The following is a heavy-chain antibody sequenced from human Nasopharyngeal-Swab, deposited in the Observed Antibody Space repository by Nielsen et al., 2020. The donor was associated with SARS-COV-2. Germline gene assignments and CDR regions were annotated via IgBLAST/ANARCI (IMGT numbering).Heavy chain of an antibody. CDR2: ISSSSSYI. Sequence: GESLKISCAASGFTFNNYNFNWVRQAPGKGLEWDSSISSSSSYIYYADSVKGRFTISRDNAKNSLYLQMNSLRAEDTAVYYCARDGLDYDFWSAYFMDVWGRGTTVTVSS. CDR1: GFTFNNYN. V-gene: IGHV3-21*01. CDR3: ARDGLDYDFWSAYFMDV. J-gene: IGHJ6*02. D-gene: IGHD3-3*01.